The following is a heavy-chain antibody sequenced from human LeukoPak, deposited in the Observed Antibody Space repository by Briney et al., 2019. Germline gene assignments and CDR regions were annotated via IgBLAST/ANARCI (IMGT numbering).Heavy chain of an antibody. D-gene: IGHD5-24*01. CDR3: ARDIGDDYTNWFDP. CDR1: GGSLDTYY. CDR2: IHYSGST. Sequence: SEPLSLTCTVSGGSLDTYYWSWLRQPPGKGLEWIGYIHYSGSTNYNPSLKSRVSISVDTSKNLFSLKLNSVTAADTAVYYCARDIGDDYTNWFDPWGQGTLVTVSS. V-gene: IGHV4-59*01. J-gene: IGHJ5*02.